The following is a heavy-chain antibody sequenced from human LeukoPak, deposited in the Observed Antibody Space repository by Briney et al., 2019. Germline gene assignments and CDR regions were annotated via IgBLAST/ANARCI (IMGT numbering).Heavy chain of an antibody. Sequence: PGGSLRLTYAASGLTFTNYGMTWVRQAPGKGLEWVSSISGSGSDTYYADSVKGRFTISRDNSKNTLYVQMVSLRAEDTAIYYCAGSSGWWAHDCWGQGTLVTVSS. D-gene: IGHD6-19*01. CDR1: GLTFTNYG. V-gene: IGHV3-23*01. CDR3: AGSSGWWAHDC. CDR2: ISGSGSDT. J-gene: IGHJ4*02.